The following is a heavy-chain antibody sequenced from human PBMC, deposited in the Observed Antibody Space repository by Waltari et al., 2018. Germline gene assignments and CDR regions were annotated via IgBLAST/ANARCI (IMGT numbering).Heavy chain of an antibody. Sequence: EVQVLESGGGLVQPGGSLRLSCAASGFTFSSYAMYWVRQAPGKGREWVTKSSVNGGDIFDADSVKGRFTISRDNSKNTLYLQMNSLRAEDTAVYFCAKGDSGSYYWYFDYWGQGTLVTVSS. J-gene: IGHJ4*02. CDR3: AKGDSGSYYWYFDY. V-gene: IGHV3-23*01. D-gene: IGHD1-26*01. CDR2: SSVNGGDI. CDR1: GFTFSSYA.